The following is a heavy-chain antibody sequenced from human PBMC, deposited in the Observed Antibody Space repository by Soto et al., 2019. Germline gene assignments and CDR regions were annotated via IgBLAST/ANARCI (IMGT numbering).Heavy chain of an antibody. V-gene: IGHV3-15*01. D-gene: IGHD6-13*01. J-gene: IGHJ4*02. Sequence: PGGSLRLSCAASGFTFSNAWMSWVRQAPGKGLEWVGRIKSKTDGGTTDYAAPVKGRFTISRDDSKNTLYLQMNSLKTEDTAVYYCTTEGLRIAAAGVFDYWGQGTLVTVSS. CDR1: GFTFSNAW. CDR2: IKSKTDGGTT. CDR3: TTEGLRIAAAGVFDY.